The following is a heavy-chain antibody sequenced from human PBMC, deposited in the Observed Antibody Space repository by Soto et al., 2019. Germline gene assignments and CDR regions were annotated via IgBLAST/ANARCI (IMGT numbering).Heavy chain of an antibody. CDR3: ARALSNDYGDYGPGGMDV. CDR2: IYYSGST. J-gene: IGHJ6*02. V-gene: IGHV4-30-4*01. D-gene: IGHD4-17*01. CDR1: GGSISIGDYY. Sequence: SETLSLTCTVSGGSISIGDYYWSFIRQPPGKGLEWIGYIYYSGSTYYNPSLKSRVTISVDTSKNQFSLKLSSVTAADTAVYYCARALSNDYGDYGPGGMDVWGQGTTVTVSS.